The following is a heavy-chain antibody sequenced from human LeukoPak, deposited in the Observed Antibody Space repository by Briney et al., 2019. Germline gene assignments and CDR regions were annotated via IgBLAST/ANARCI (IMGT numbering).Heavy chain of an antibody. CDR2: INPSGGST. Sequence: GASVKVSCKASGYTFTSYYMHWVRQAPGQGLEWMGIINPSGGSTSYAQKFQGRVTMTRDTSTSTVYMELSSLRSEDTAVYYCARGGFGLGVGATRGLNWFDPWGQGILVTVSS. D-gene: IGHD1-26*01. CDR1: GYTFTSYY. V-gene: IGHV1-46*01. J-gene: IGHJ5*02. CDR3: ARGGFGLGVGATRGLNWFDP.